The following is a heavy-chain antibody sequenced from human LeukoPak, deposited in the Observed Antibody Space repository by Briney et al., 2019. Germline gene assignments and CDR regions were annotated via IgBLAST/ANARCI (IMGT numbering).Heavy chain of an antibody. CDR2: IDPSGGST. CDR3: AREGALSGYCSSTTCRLDY. J-gene: IGHJ4*02. Sequence: ASVKVSCKASGGTFSSYAISWVRQAPGQGLEWMGIIDPSGGSTSYAQKFQGSVTMTRDTSTSTVYMELSSLRSEDTAVYYCAREGALSGYCSSTTCRLDYWGQGTLVTVSS. D-gene: IGHD2-2*01. V-gene: IGHV1-46*01. CDR1: GGTFSSYA.